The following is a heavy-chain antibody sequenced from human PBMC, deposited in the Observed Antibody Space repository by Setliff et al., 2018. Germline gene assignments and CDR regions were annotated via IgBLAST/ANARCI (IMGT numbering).Heavy chain of an antibody. V-gene: IGHV4-34*01. CDR1: GGSFSGYY. CDR3: ARALAYSYGPPRSKYFDY. CDR2: INHSGST. J-gene: IGHJ4*03. D-gene: IGHD5-18*01. Sequence: SETLSLTCAVYGGSFSGYYWSWIRQPPGKGLEWIGEINHSGSTNYNPSLKSRVTISVDTSKNQFSLKLSSVTAADTAVYYCARALAYSYGPPRSKYFDYWVPETLLVTVSS.